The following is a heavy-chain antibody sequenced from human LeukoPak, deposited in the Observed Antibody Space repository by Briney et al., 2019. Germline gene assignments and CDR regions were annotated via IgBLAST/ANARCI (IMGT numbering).Heavy chain of an antibody. V-gene: IGHV1-46*01. CDR1: GYTFTSYY. CDR2: INPSGGST. CDR3: AITNGWELLRGAFDI. D-gene: IGHD1-26*01. J-gene: IGHJ3*02. Sequence: ASVKVSCKASGYTFTSYYMHWVRQAPGQGLEWMGIINPSGGSTSYAQKLQGRVTMTRDTSTSTVYMELSSLRSEDTAVYYCAITNGWELLRGAFDIWGQGTMVTVSS.